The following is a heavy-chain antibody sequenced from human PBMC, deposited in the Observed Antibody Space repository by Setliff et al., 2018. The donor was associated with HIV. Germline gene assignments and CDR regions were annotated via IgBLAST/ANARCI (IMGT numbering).Heavy chain of an antibody. Sequence: GGSLRPSCAASGFTISRSWMNWVRQAPGKGLEWVANIKEDGSEKNYVDSVKGRFTISRDNVKNSLFLQMNSLRAEDTAVYYCMAGHYRSSSGWGQGTLVTVSS. CDR1: GFTISRSW. D-gene: IGHD6-6*01. CDR3: MAGHYRSSSG. CDR2: IKEDGSEK. V-gene: IGHV3-7*03. J-gene: IGHJ1*01.